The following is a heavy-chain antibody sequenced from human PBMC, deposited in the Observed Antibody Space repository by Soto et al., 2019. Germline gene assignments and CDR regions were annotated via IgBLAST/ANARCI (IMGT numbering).Heavy chain of an antibody. V-gene: IGHV3-30-3*01. CDR2: VSFDGSNK. Sequence: QVQLVESGGGVVQPGRSLSLSCAASGFTFRTHAMHCFRQAPGQVLECVAIVSFDGSNKYYADSVKGRFTISRDNSTNTLYLQMSGLTPEDTAVYYCARDQTGITTTGGGRIDHWGQGTLVTVSS. D-gene: IGHD1-20*01. CDR3: ARDQTGITTTGGGRIDH. CDR1: GFTFRTHA. J-gene: IGHJ4*02.